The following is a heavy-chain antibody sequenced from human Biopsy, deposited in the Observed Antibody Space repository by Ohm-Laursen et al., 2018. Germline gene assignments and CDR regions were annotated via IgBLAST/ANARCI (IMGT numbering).Heavy chain of an antibody. CDR1: GYPFSNYY. J-gene: IGHJ4*02. CDR2: INPNNGAT. V-gene: IGHV1-2*06. Sequence: ASVKVSCKTSGYPFSNYYLFWVRQAPGHGLEWMGRINPNNGATVYAQKFKVRVTMTRDTSMSTVYMELLNLKSDDTAVYYCARMEQPHDYWGQGTLVTVSS. CDR3: ARMEQPHDY. D-gene: IGHD1/OR15-1a*01.